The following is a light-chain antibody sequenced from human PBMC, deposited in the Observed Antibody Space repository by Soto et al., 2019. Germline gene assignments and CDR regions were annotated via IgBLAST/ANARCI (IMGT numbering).Light chain of an antibody. V-gene: IGKV1-17*01. J-gene: IGKJ2*01. Sequence: IQMTQSPSSLSASVGDTVSVTCRASQYIGSYLNWFQQKPGQAPQRLISVTSYLESGVPPRFSGSGSGTEFILTISSLQPEDSATYYCLQHKTYPYTFGQGTKLEIK. CDR2: VTS. CDR3: LQHKTYPYT. CDR1: QYIGSY.